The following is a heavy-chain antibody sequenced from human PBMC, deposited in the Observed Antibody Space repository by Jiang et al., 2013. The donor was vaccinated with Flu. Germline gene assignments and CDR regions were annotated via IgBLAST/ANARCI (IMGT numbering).Heavy chain of an antibody. CDR3: ARYPYSSSSGIYYGVDV. CDR2: ICYSGST. Sequence: GSGLVKPSQTLSLTCTVSGGSISSGGYCWSWIRQHPGKGLEWIGYICYSGSTYYNPSLKSRLTISVDTSWNQFSLKLSSVTAADTAVYYCARYPYSSSSGIYYGVDV. V-gene: IGHV4-31*03. J-gene: IGHJ6*01. D-gene: IGHD6-6*01. CDR1: GGSISSGGYC.